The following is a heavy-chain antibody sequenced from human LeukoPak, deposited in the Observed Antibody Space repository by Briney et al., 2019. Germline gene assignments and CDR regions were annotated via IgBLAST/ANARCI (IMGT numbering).Heavy chain of an antibody. Sequence: GGSLRLSCAASGFAFTRQAMGRVRQAPGKGLEWVSVISDSGTLTYYADSAKGRFTISRDNSKDTFYLEMNSLRAEDTAVYYCVRDSSEWELAHFDSWGPGTLVTVSS. V-gene: IGHV3-23*01. J-gene: IGHJ4*02. D-gene: IGHD1-26*01. CDR1: GFAFTRQA. CDR3: VRDSSEWELAHFDS. CDR2: ISDSGTLT.